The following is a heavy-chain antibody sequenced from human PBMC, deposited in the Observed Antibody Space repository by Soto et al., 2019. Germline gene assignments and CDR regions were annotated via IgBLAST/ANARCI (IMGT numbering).Heavy chain of an antibody. CDR2: IYYSGST. Sequence: QLQLQESGPGLVKPSETLSLTCTVSGGSISSSSYYWGWIRQPPGKGLEWIGSIYYSGSTYYNPSLKSRVTISVDTSKNQFSLKLSSVTAADTAVYYCARHIYTIFGVALSTWFDPWGQGTLVTVSS. D-gene: IGHD3-3*01. V-gene: IGHV4-39*01. J-gene: IGHJ5*02. CDR3: ARHIYTIFGVALSTWFDP. CDR1: GGSISSSSYY.